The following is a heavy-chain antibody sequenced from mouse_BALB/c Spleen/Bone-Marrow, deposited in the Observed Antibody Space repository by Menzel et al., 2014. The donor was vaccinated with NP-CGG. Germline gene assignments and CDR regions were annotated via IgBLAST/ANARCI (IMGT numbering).Heavy chain of an antibody. CDR3: ARSDGYYPYYYAMDY. V-gene: IGHV1S81*02. Sequence: VQLQQSGAELVKPGASVKLSCKASGYTFTSYWMHWVKQRPGQGLEWIGEINPSNGRTNYNEKFKSKATLTVDKSSSTAYMQLSSLTSEDSAVYYCARSDGYYPYYYAMDYWGQGTSVTGSS. CDR2: INPSNGRT. CDR1: GYTFTSYW. D-gene: IGHD2-3*01. J-gene: IGHJ4*01.